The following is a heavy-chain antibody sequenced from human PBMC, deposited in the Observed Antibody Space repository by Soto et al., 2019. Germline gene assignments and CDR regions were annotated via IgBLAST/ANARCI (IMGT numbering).Heavy chain of an antibody. D-gene: IGHD3-22*01. Sequence: GGSLRLSCAASGFTVSSNYMSWVRQAPGKGLEWVSVIYSGGSTYYADSVKGRFTISRDNSKNTLYLQMNSLRAEDTAVYYCARDSSGYYLAFDIWGQGTMVTLSS. J-gene: IGHJ3*02. CDR3: ARDSSGYYLAFDI. V-gene: IGHV3-53*01. CDR2: IYSGGST. CDR1: GFTVSSNY.